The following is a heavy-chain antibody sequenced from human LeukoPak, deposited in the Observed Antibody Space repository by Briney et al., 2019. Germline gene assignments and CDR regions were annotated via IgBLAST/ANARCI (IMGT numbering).Heavy chain of an antibody. V-gene: IGHV3-53*01. Sequence: GGSLRLSCAASGFTFSSNYMSWVRQAPGKGLEWVSVIYSGGSTYYADSVKGRFTISRDNSKNTPYLQMNSLRAEDTAVYYCARATYYYDSSGYPTLGYFDYWGQGTLVTVSS. CDR2: IYSGGST. D-gene: IGHD3-22*01. CDR1: GFTFSSNY. J-gene: IGHJ4*02. CDR3: ARATYYYDSSGYPTLGYFDY.